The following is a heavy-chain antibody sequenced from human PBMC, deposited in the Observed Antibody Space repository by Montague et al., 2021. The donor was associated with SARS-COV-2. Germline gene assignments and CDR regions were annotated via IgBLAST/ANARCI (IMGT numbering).Heavy chain of an antibody. D-gene: IGHD3-3*02. J-gene: IGHJ1*01. CDR2: VRDTGTT. Sequence: SETLSLTCGVFGASIRGNPWSWLRKRPGKGLEWIGDVRDTGTTNYNPSVRSRANIFVDTSTAQFSLTLTSVNTADTAVYYCARFVKTGTTSAFDRWGQGTLVTVSS. CDR1: GASIRGNP. CDR3: ARFVKTGTTSAFDR. V-gene: IGHV4-59*12.